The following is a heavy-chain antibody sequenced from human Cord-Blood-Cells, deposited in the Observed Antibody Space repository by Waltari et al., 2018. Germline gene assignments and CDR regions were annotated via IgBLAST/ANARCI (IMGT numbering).Heavy chain of an antibody. CDR1: GFTFSSYA. CDR3: ASLGGSYLGGDY. CDR2: ISYDGRNK. Sequence: QVQLVESGGGVVQPGRSLRLSCAASGFTFSSYAMHWVRQAPGKGLGWVAVISYDGRNKYYADYVKGRFTISRDNSKNTLYLQMNSLRAEDTAVYYCASLGGSYLGGDYWGQGTLVTVSS. V-gene: IGHV3-30*04. D-gene: IGHD1-26*01. J-gene: IGHJ4*02.